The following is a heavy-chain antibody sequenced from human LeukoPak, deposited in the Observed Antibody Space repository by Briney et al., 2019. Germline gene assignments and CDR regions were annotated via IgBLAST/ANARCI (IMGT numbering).Heavy chain of an antibody. V-gene: IGHV3-30*03. D-gene: IGHD4-17*01. Sequence: GGSLRLSCAASGFTFSNYGMHWVRQAPGKGLEWVAVISYDGSNKYYADSVKGRITISRDNSKNTLYLQMNSLRAEDTAVYYCARDSRDYGDYRFDYWGQGTLVTVSS. CDR3: ARDSRDYGDYRFDY. J-gene: IGHJ4*02. CDR1: GFTFSNYG. CDR2: ISYDGSNK.